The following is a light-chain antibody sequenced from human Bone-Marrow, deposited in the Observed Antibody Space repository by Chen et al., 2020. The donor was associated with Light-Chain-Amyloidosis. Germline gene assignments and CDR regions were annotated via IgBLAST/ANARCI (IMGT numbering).Light chain of an antibody. J-gene: IGKJ2*01. Sequence: DIVMTQSPLSLTVTPVEPASISCRSSQSLLHSNGYNYLDWYLQKPGQSPQLLIYLGSNRASGVPDRFSGSGSGTDFTLKISRVEAEDVGVYYCMQALQTPYTFGQGTKLEIK. CDR3: MQALQTPYT. CDR2: LGS. CDR1: QSLLHSNGYNY. V-gene: IGKV2-28*01.